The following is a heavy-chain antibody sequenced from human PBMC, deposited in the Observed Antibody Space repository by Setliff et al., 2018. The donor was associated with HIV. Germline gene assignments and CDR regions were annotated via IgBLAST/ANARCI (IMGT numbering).Heavy chain of an antibody. V-gene: IGHV4-61*09. CDR2: IYTSGTT. Sequence: PSETLSLTCTVSGGSISSGSYYWSWIRQPAGKGLEWIGHIYTSGTTKYNPSLESRVTISQDTSKNQFSLRLNSVTAADTAVYYCATYSAGEGGRGYWGQGRLVTVSS. D-gene: IGHD1-26*01. J-gene: IGHJ4*02. CDR1: GGSISSGSYY. CDR3: ATYSAGEGGRGY.